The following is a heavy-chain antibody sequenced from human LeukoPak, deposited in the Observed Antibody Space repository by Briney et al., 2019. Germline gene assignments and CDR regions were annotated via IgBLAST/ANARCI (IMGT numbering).Heavy chain of an antibody. J-gene: IGHJ4*02. D-gene: IGHD3-9*01. CDR2: ISGSGGST. CDR1: GFTFSSYA. CDR3: ARALRYFDWTVDY. V-gene: IGHV3-23*01. Sequence: GGSLRLSCAASGFTFSSYAMSWVRQAPGKGLEWVSAISGSGGSTYYADSVKGRFTISRDNAKNSLYLQMNSLRAEDTVVYYCARALRYFDWTVDYWGQGTLVTVSS.